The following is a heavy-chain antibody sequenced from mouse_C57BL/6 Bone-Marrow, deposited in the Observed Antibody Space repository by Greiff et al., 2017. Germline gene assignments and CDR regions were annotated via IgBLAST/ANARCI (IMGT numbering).Heavy chain of an antibody. CDR1: GFTFSSYT. CDR2: ISGGGGNT. CDR3: SRQVTTVLATKYFDV. J-gene: IGHJ1*03. Sequence: EVKVVESGGGLVKPGGSLKLSCAASGFTFSSYTMSWVRQTPETRLQWVAAISGGGGNTYYPDSVKGRFTISRDNDKYILYLQMSSLRSADTALXYCSRQVTTVLATKYFDVWGTGTTVTVSS. V-gene: IGHV5-9*01. D-gene: IGHD1-1*01.